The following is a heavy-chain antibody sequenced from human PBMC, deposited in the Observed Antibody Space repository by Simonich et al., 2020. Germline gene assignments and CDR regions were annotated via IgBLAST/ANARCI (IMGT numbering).Heavy chain of an antibody. Sequence: EVQLVESGGGLVKPGGSLRLSCAASGFPFSSYIMNWVRQAPGKGLEWVSSISSRSMYINYAESVKGRFTISRDNAKNSLYLQMNSLRAEDTAVYYCARARGDSSSWYFDYWGQGTLVTVSS. J-gene: IGHJ4*02. CDR3: ARARGDSSSWYFDY. CDR1: GFPFSSYI. V-gene: IGHV3-21*01. CDR2: ISSRSMYI. D-gene: IGHD6-13*01.